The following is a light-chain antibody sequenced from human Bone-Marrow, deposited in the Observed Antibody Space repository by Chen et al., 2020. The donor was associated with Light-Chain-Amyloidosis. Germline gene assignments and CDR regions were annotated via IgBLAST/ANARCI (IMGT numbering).Light chain of an antibody. CDR1: QSVFYSSNNKNY. J-gene: IGKJ3*01. Sequence: DIVMTQSPDSLAVALVERAHINCKSSQSVFYSSNNKNYLAWYQQRPGQPPNLLIYWASTRESGVPDRFSGSGSGTDFTLTISSLQAEDVAVYYCQQYYTTPFTFGPGTKVDIK. CDR2: WAS. V-gene: IGKV4-1*01. CDR3: QQYYTTPFT.